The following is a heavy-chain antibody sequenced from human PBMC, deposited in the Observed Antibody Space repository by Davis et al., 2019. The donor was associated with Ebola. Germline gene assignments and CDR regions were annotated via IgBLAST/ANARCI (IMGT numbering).Heavy chain of an antibody. J-gene: IGHJ4*02. CDR1: ARSSSGYY. CDR2: INHSGST. V-gene: IGHV4-34*01. D-gene: IGHD6-13*01. Sequence: MPSQTLSLTCPVYARSSSGYYWSWIRQPPGKGREWIGEINHSGSTNYNPSLKSRVTISVDTSKNQFSLKLSSVTAADTAVYYCAARTTGIGRYWGQGTLVTVSS. CDR3: AARTTGIGRY.